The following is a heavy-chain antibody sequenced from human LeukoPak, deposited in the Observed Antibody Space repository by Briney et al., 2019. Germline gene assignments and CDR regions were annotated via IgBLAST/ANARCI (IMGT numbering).Heavy chain of an antibody. CDR1: GYTFTGYY. D-gene: IGHD2-2*01. J-gene: IGHJ6*03. CDR2: INPNSGGT. CDR3: ARASSTSLLPFYYYYMDV. Sequence: ASVKVSCKASGYTFTGYYMHWVRQAPGQGLEWMGWINPNSGGTNYAQKFQGRVTMTRDTSISTAYMELSRLRSDDTAVYYCARASSTSLLPFYYYYMDVWGKGTTVTVSS. V-gene: IGHV1-2*02.